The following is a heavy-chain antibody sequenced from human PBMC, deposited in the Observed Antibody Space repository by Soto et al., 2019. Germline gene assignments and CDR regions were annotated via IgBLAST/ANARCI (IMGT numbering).Heavy chain of an antibody. Sequence: SETLSLTCAVSSGSISSSNWWSWVRQPPGKGLEWIGEIYHSGSTNYNPSLKSRVTISVDKSKNQFSLKLSSVTAADTAVYYCARGLDDYGDYYFDYWGQGTLVTVS. CDR2: IYHSGST. CDR3: ARGLDDYGDYYFDY. D-gene: IGHD4-17*01. V-gene: IGHV4-4*02. CDR1: SGSISSSNW. J-gene: IGHJ4*02.